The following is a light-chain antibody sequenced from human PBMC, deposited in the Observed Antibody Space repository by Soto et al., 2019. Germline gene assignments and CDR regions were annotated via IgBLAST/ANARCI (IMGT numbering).Light chain of an antibody. Sequence: DIQMTQSPSTLSASVGDRVTITCRASQSIAKGLAWYQQKPGQAPKLLMYKASILQSGVPSRFSGSGSGTEFTLTISSLQPDDVGSYFCQQYNGFSWTFGQGTKVEIK. CDR3: QQYNGFSWT. V-gene: IGKV1-5*03. J-gene: IGKJ1*01. CDR1: QSIAKG. CDR2: KAS.